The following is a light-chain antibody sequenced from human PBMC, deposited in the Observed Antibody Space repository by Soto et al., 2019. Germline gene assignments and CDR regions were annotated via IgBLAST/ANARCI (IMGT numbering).Light chain of an antibody. CDR3: CSYARSSTYV. CDR1: SSDVGNYNL. V-gene: IGLV2-23*01. CDR2: EGS. Sequence: QSVLTQPASVSGSPGQSITISCTGTSSDVGNYNLVSWYQQHPGKAPKLMIYEGSKRPSGVSNRFSGSKSGNTASLTISGLQAEDEAHYYCCSYARSSTYVFGTGTKLTVL. J-gene: IGLJ1*01.